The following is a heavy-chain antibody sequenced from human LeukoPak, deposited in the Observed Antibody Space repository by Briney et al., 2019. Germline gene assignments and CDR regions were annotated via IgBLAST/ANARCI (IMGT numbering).Heavy chain of an antibody. CDR1: GFTVSSNY. Sequence: PGGSLRLSCAASGFTVSSNYMSWVRQAPGQGLEWVSVIYSGGSTYYADSVKGRFTISRDNSKNTLYLQMNSLRAEDTAVYYCARDRRYCSSTSCYFYYDYGMDVWGQGTTVTVSS. V-gene: IGHV3-66*02. CDR3: ARDRRYCSSTSCYFYYDYGMDV. D-gene: IGHD2-2*01. CDR2: IYSGGST. J-gene: IGHJ6*02.